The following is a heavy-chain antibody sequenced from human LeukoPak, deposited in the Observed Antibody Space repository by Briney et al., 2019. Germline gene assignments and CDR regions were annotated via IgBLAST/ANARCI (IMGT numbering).Heavy chain of an antibody. CDR2: INPNSCGT. D-gene: IGHD6-13*01. CDR1: GYTFTGYY. J-gene: IGHJ6*03. CDR3: ARGGSSSWYGTDYYYYYMDV. Sequence: ASVKVSCRASGYTFTGYYMHWVRQAPGQGLEWMGWINPNSCGTNCAQKLQGRVTMTRDTSISTDYMELSRLRSDDTAVYYCARGGSSSWYGTDYYYYYMDVWGKATTVTDSS. V-gene: IGHV1-2*02.